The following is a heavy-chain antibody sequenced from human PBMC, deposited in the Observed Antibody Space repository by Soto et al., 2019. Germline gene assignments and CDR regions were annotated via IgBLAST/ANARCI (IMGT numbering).Heavy chain of an antibody. J-gene: IGHJ6*02. CDR3: VRERGLSSFYGMDV. V-gene: IGHV3-21*01. Sequence: NPVGSLRLSCEASGFTLTTYTMNWVRQASGKGLEWVSSITSSSGHIYYADSVKGRFTISRDNARNSLYLQMNSLRAEDTAVYYCVRERGLSSFYGMDVWGQRTTVTVSS. CDR2: ITSSSGHI. D-gene: IGHD3-10*01. CDR1: GFTLTTYT.